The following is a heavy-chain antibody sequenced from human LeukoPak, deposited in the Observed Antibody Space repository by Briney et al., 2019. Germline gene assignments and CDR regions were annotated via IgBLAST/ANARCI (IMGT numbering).Heavy chain of an antibody. CDR2: INPSGGST. D-gene: IGHD3-10*01. Sequence: ASVKVSCKASGYTFTSYAIHWVRQAPGQRLEWMGIINPSGGSTSYAQKFQGRVTMTRDTSTSTVYMELSSLRSEDTAVYYCMYGSEYPAYWGQGTLVTVSS. V-gene: IGHV1-46*01. CDR1: GYTFTSYA. J-gene: IGHJ4*02. CDR3: MYGSEYPAY.